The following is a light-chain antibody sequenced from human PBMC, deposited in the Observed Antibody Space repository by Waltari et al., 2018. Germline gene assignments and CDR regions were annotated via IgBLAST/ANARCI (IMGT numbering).Light chain of an antibody. CDR2: SNN. CDR1: SPNLGSHT. V-gene: IGLV1-44*01. Sequence: QPVLTQSPSASGSPGQRVTISCSGSSPNLGSHTVNWYLQLPGTAPKLLIYSNNQRPSGVPARSSFSKFCTSAPLAIRGRQSEDEANYYCAPWDDSLNDRVFGGGTKPTVL. CDR3: APWDDSLNDRV. J-gene: IGLJ2*01.